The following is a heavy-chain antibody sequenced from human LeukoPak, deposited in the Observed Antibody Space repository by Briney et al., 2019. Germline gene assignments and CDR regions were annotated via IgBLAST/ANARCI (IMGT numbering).Heavy chain of an antibody. Sequence: PSETLSLTCTVSGASVSSYYWSWIRQPPGKGLEGIGYIYYSGNTNYNPSLDSRATLSVDTPKNQFSLRLTSVTAADTAVYYCARVRVGGTFYYFDYWGQGTLVTVSS. CDR1: GASVSSYY. V-gene: IGHV4-59*02. D-gene: IGHD2/OR15-2a*01. CDR3: ARVRVGGTFYYFDY. J-gene: IGHJ4*02. CDR2: IYYSGNT.